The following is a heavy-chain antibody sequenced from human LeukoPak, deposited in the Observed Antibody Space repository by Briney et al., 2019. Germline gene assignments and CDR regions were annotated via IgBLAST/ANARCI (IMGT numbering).Heavy chain of an antibody. CDR2: ISATSAI. D-gene: IGHD6-6*01. CDR3: ARDVSDENGSSSRIHLDS. J-gene: IGHJ4*02. CDR1: GFTFSSYS. Sequence: GGSLRLSCVASGFTFSSYSMNWVRQAPGKGLEWVSYISATSAIYYADSVRGRFTISRDNAKNSLFLQMNSLRAEDTAVYYCARDVSDENGSSSRIHLDSWGQGTLVSVSS. V-gene: IGHV3-48*04.